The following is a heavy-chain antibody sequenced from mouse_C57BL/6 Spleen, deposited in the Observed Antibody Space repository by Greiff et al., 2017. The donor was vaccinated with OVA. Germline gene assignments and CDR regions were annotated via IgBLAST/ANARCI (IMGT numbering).Heavy chain of an antibody. Sequence: QVQLQQSGPELVKPGASVKISCKASGYAFSSSWMNWVKQRPGTGLEWIGRIYPGDGDTNYNGKFKGKATLTADKSSSTAYMQLSSLTSEDSAVYFCARSVDYWGQGTTLTVSS. CDR2: IYPGDGDT. CDR3: ARSVDY. CDR1: GYAFSSSW. J-gene: IGHJ2*01. V-gene: IGHV1-82*01.